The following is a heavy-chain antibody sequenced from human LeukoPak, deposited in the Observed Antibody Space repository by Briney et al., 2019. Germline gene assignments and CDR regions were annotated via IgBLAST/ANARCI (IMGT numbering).Heavy chain of an antibody. CDR3: ARGTGYNWYSPYGMDV. CDR2: INSDGSST. D-gene: IGHD1-1*01. J-gene: IGHJ6*02. CDR1: GITFSSYW. V-gene: IGHV3-74*01. Sequence: GGSLRLSCAASGITFSSYWMHWVRQAPGKGLVWVSGINSDGSSTSYADSVKGRFTISRDNAKNTLYLQMNSLRAEDTAVYYCARGTGYNWYSPYGMDVWGQGTTVTVSS.